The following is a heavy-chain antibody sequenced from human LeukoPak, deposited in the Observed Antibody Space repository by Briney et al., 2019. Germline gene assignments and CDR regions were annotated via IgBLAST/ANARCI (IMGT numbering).Heavy chain of an antibody. V-gene: IGHV1-2*02. CDR2: INPNSGGT. CDR3: ARAVGAKYFDY. CDR1: GYTFTGYL. Sequence: GASVTVSCKASGYTFTGYLMHWVRQAPGQGLEWMGWINPNSGGTNYAQKFQGRVTMTRDTSISTAYMEVSRLTSDDTAVYYCARAVGAKYFDYWGQGTLVTVSS. D-gene: IGHD1-26*01. J-gene: IGHJ4*02.